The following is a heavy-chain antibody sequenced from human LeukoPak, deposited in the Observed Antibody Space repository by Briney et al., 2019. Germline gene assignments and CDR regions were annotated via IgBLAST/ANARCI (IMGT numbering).Heavy chain of an antibody. CDR3: ARGSPLAYCGGDCYSGAFDI. V-gene: IGHV1-46*01. Sequence: ASVKVSCKASGYTFTSYYMHWVRQAPGQGLEWMGIINPSGGSTSYAQKFQGRVTMTRDTSTSTVYMELSSLRSEDTAVYYCARGSPLAYCGGDCYSGAFDIWGQGTMVTVSS. CDR1: GYTFTSYY. J-gene: IGHJ3*02. CDR2: INPSGGST. D-gene: IGHD2-21*01.